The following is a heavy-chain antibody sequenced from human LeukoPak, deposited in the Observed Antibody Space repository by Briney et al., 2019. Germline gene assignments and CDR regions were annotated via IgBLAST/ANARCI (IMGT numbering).Heavy chain of an antibody. CDR1: GGTFSSYS. V-gene: IGHV1-69*04. J-gene: IGHJ3*02. Sequence: GASVKVSCKASGGTFSSYSITWVRQAPGQGLEWMGRIIPTLGIANYAQKFQGRVTITADKSTSTAYMELSSLRSEDTAVYYCAKDQGYCSSTSCYDAFDIWGQGTMVTVSS. D-gene: IGHD2-2*01. CDR2: IIPTLGIA. CDR3: AKDQGYCSSTSCYDAFDI.